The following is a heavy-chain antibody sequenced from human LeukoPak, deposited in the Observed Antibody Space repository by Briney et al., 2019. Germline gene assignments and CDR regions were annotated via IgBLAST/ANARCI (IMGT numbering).Heavy chain of an antibody. CDR3: ARENYDILTFFGTGMDV. J-gene: IGHJ6*02. V-gene: IGHV3-21*01. CDR2: IGKTSNYI. Sequence: TGGSLRLSCVASGFTFNQYSMNWVRQAPGKGLEWVSSIGKTSNYIYYADSVKGRFTISRDNAKNSLYLQMNSLKAEDTAVYYCARENYDILTFFGTGMDVWGQGTTVTVSS. CDR1: GFTFNQYS. D-gene: IGHD3-9*01.